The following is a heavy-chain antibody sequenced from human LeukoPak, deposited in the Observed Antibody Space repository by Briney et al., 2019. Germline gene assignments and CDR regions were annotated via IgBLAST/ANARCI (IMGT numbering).Heavy chain of an antibody. Sequence: APVKVSCQASGYTFINYCINWVPQAPGQGVEGVGWSSPYNGKTNYAQKLQGRVTMTTDTSTNTAYMELRSLRSDDTAVYYCARGGIDIVSVPVSNWFDPWGQGTLVTVSS. CDR3: ARGGIDIVSVPVSNWFDP. CDR2: SSPYNGKT. J-gene: IGHJ5*02. D-gene: IGHD2/OR15-2a*01. V-gene: IGHV1-18*01. CDR1: GYTFINYC.